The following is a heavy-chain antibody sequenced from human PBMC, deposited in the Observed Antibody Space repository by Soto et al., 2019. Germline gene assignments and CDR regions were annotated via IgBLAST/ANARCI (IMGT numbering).Heavy chain of an antibody. V-gene: IGHV3-23*01. J-gene: IGHJ4*02. Sequence: EVQLLESGGGLVQPGGSLRLSCAASGFTFSSYAMSWVRLAPGKGLEWFSSIGGSGGTYYADSVKGRFTISRDNSKNMLYLHLNSLRAEDTAMYYCAKGQGWSYYYDSWGQGTLGTVSS. CDR3: AKGQGWSYYYDS. D-gene: IGHD2-15*01. CDR2: IGGSGGT. CDR1: GFTFSSYA.